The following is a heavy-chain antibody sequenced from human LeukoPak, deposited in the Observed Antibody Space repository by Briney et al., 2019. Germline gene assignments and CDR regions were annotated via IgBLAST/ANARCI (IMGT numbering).Heavy chain of an antibody. Sequence: GSLTLSCAASGFTFSSSGMHWVRQAPGKGLEWVAFVSYDGGKKYYADSVKGRFTISRDNSKNTLYLQMNSLRAEDTAVYYCAKPAYCGGDCYSSPFQHWGQGTLVTVSS. V-gene: IGHV3-30*18. D-gene: IGHD2-21*02. CDR3: AKPAYCGGDCYSSPFQH. CDR2: VSYDGGKK. CDR1: GFTFSSSG. J-gene: IGHJ1*01.